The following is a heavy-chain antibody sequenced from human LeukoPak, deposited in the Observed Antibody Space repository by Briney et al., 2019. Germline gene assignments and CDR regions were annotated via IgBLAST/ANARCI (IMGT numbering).Heavy chain of an antibody. J-gene: IGHJ4*02. CDR2: IYHSGST. CDR3: ARAKYYYGSGSPHFDY. D-gene: IGHD3-10*01. Sequence: SETLSLTCAVSGGSISSGGYSWSWIRQPPGKGLEWNGYIYHSGSTYYNPSLKSRVTISVDRSKNQFSLKLSSVTAADTAVYYCARAKYYYGSGSPHFDYWGQGTLVTVSS. V-gene: IGHV4-30-2*01. CDR1: GGSISSGGYS.